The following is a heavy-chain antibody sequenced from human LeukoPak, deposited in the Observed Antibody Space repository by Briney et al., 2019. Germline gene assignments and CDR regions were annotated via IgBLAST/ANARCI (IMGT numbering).Heavy chain of an antibody. D-gene: IGHD3-16*02. Sequence: SETLSLTCAVSGYSISSGYYWAWIRQPPGKGLEWIGSIYHSGSNYYNPSLKSRVTISVDTSKNQFYLKLSSVTAEDTAVYYCARRMVNYVWGSYRYDAFDIWGQGTMVTVSS. J-gene: IGHJ3*02. V-gene: IGHV4-38-2*01. CDR1: GYSISSGYY. CDR3: ARRMVNYVWGSYRYDAFDI. CDR2: IYHSGSN.